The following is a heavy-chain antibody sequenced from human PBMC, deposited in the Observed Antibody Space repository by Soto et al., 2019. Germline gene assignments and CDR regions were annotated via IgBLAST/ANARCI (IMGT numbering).Heavy chain of an antibody. CDR1: GGTFGSDA. D-gene: IGHD3-22*01. Sequence: SVKVSCKASGGTFGSDAITWVRQVPGQGLEWVGRIIPIFGTTNYAQNLQGRVTISADKSTLTSYMELHSLTSDDTALYYCARDRTDSGYYTNWLDPWGQGTQVTVSS. V-gene: IGHV1-69*06. CDR3: ARDRTDSGYYTNWLDP. CDR2: IIPIFGTT. J-gene: IGHJ5*02.